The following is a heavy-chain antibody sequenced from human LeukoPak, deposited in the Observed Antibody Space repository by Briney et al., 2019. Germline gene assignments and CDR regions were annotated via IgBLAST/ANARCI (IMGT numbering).Heavy chain of an antibody. J-gene: IGHJ4*02. Sequence: SETLSLTCTVSGGSISSSSYYWGWIRQPPGRGLEWIGSIYYSGSTYYNPSLKSRVTISVDTSKNQFSLKLSSVTAADTAVYYCARDGSIAVAGTGYDWGQGTLVTVSS. CDR1: GGSISSSSYY. V-gene: IGHV4-39*07. D-gene: IGHD6-19*01. CDR3: ARDGSIAVAGTGYD. CDR2: IYYSGST.